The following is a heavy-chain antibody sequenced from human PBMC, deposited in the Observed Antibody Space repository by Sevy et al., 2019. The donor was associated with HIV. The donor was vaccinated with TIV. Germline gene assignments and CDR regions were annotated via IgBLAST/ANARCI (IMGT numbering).Heavy chain of an antibody. CDR2: ISGSSTNT. V-gene: IGHV3-23*01. D-gene: IGHD6-19*01. J-gene: IGHJ4*02. Sequence: GESLKISCAASGFTFRTYAMSWVRQAPGVGLEGVSSISGSSTNTNYADSVKGRVTISRDNSKNRLYLQMNSLKADDTAIYYCAKPPIGWTREGFDQWGQGTLVTVSS. CDR1: GFTFRTYA. CDR3: AKPPIGWTREGFDQ.